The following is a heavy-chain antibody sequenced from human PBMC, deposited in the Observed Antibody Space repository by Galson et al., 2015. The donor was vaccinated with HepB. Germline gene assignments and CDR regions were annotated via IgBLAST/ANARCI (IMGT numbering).Heavy chain of an antibody. J-gene: IGHJ3*02. D-gene: IGHD3-10*01. CDR3: ARWLESRSGSAEVPPTDAFDI. Sequence: ETLSLTCTVSGGSVSSGSYYWSWIRQPPGKGLEWIGYIYYSGSTNYNPSLKSRVTISVDTSKNQFSLKLSSVTAADTAVYYCARWLESRSGSAEVPPTDAFDIWGQGTMVTVSS. V-gene: IGHV4-61*01. CDR1: GGSVSSGSYY. CDR2: IYYSGST.